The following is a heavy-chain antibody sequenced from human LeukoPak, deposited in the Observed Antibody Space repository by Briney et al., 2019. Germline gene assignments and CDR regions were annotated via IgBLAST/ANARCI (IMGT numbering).Heavy chain of an antibody. V-gene: IGHV3-30*03. CDR3: ARRDYYFDY. Sequence: GGSLRLSCAASGFTFSSYSMNWVRQVPGKGLEWVAVISDDGSNKYYAESVKGQFTISRDNSKNTLYLQMNSLRAEDTAVYYCARRDYYFDYWGQGTLVTVSS. J-gene: IGHJ4*02. CDR2: ISDDGSNK. CDR1: GFTFSSYS. D-gene: IGHD2-21*02.